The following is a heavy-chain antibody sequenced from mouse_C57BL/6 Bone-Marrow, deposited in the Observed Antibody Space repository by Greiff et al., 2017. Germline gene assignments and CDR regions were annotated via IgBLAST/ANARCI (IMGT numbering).Heavy chain of an antibody. J-gene: IGHJ2*01. CDR2: IDPSDSYT. CDR1: GYTFTSYW. V-gene: IGHV1-50*01. Sequence: QVQLQQPGAELVKPGASVKLSCKASGYTFTSYWMQWVKQRPGQGLEWIGEIDPSDSYTNYNQKFKGKATLTVDTSSSTAYMQLSSLTSEDSAVYYSAREDYSPWWGQGTALTVSS. CDR3: AREDYSPW. D-gene: IGHD2-12*01.